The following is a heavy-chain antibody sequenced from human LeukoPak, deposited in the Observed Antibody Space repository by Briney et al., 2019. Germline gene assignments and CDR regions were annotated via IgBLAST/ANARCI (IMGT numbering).Heavy chain of an antibody. Sequence: PSETLSLTCGVRAVSFSGNYWSWVRQSPGKGLEWIGEIYQSKYTTYNPSLKSRVTISADTSVNQLSLRVTSVTAADTAIYHCARIRCSPGDDSCYNYWGRGTLVTVSS. CDR3: ARIRCSPGDDSCYNY. CDR2: IYQSKYT. D-gene: IGHD2-21*01. J-gene: IGHJ4*02. CDR1: AVSFSGNY. V-gene: IGHV4-34*01.